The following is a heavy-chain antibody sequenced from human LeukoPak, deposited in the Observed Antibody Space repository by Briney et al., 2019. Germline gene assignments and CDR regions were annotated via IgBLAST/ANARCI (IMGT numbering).Heavy chain of an antibody. CDR1: GYTFTSYG. V-gene: IGHV1-18*01. CDR3: GREEVRRAVAGYFDN. Sequence: ASVKVSCKASGYTFTSYGISWVRQAPGQGLEWMGWISGYNGNTNYAQKLQGRVTMTTDTSTSTVYMELRSLRSDDTAVYYCGREEVRRAVAGYFDNWGEGTVVTVSS. D-gene: IGHD6-19*01. CDR2: ISGYNGNT. J-gene: IGHJ4*02.